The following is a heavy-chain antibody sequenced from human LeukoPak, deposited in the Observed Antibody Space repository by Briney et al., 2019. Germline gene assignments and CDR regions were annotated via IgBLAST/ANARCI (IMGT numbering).Heavy chain of an antibody. CDR1: GGTFRTYG. CDR2: IIPIFGGT. V-gene: IGHV1-69*13. Sequence: SVKVSCKASGGTFRTYGVSWVRQAPGQGLEWMGGIIPIFGGTSYAQKFQDRVTITADESTTVAYMDLSSLRFEDTAVYYCARVITIGQPPYYYYMDVWGKRTTVTVSS. J-gene: IGHJ6*03. CDR3: ARVITIGQPPYYYYMDV. D-gene: IGHD3-10*01.